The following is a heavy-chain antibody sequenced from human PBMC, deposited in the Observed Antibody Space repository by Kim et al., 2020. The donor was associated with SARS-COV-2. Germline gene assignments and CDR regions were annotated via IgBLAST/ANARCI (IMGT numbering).Heavy chain of an antibody. CDR1: GGSISSSSYY. V-gene: IGHV4-39*01. Sequence: SETLSLTCTVSGGSISSSSYYWGWIRQPPGKGLEWIGSIYYSGSTYYNPSLKSRVTISVDTSKNQFSLKLSSVTAADTAVYYCARLRRIQLWLSDQNWFDPWGQGTLVTVSS. CDR3: ARLRRIQLWLSDQNWFDP. CDR2: IYYSGST. D-gene: IGHD5-18*01. J-gene: IGHJ5*02.